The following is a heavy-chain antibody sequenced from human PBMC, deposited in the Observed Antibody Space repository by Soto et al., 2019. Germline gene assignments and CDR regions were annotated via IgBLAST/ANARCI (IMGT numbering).Heavy chain of an antibody. J-gene: IGHJ6*02. CDR3: AGVVATIRRYYYYYGMDV. CDR2: INHSGST. CDR1: VGSISSYY. D-gene: IGHD5-12*01. V-gene: IGHV4-34*01. Sequence: SETLSLTCTVSVGSISSYYWSWIRQPPGKGLEWIGEINHSGSTNYNPSLKSRVTISVDTSKNQFSLKLSSVTAADTAVYYCAGVVATIRRYYYYYGMDVWGQGTTVTVSS.